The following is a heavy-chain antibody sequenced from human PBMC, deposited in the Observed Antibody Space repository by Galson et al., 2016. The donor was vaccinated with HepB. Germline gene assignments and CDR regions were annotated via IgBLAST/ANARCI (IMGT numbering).Heavy chain of an antibody. Sequence: SLRLSCAASGFTFKKYGFHWVRLTPGKGLEWLSYIDSYSKINRYTDSVRGRFTVSRDNAKNSVYLQLSRLSVEDTAIHYCARDGPNYNYDFWGQGTLVTVFS. CDR2: IDSYSKIN. J-gene: IGHJ4*02. CDR1: GFTFKKYG. V-gene: IGHV3-48*04. D-gene: IGHD5-24*01. CDR3: ARDGPNYNYDF.